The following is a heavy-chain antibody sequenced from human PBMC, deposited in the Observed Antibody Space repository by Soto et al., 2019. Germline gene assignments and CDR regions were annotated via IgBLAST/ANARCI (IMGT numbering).Heavy chain of an antibody. V-gene: IGHV3-11*01. J-gene: IGHJ4*02. CDR1: EFTFIDFY. Sequence: RVCRAASEFTFIDFYIRWILQNQGKGLEWVSYISSSGGTVYYADSVKGRFTISRDNAKNSLYLQMNSLRAEDTAVYHCARGGYSSIVRGVPDFEYWGQGTLVTVSS. D-gene: IGHD3-10*01. CDR3: ARGGYSSIVRGVPDFEY. CDR2: ISSSGGTV.